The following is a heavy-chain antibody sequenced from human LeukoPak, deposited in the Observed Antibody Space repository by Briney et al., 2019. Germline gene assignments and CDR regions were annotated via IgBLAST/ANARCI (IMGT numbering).Heavy chain of an antibody. D-gene: IGHD3-10*01. J-gene: IGHJ3*02. CDR3: ARGRDYYGTGSPNGAFDI. CDR2: MNPNSGNT. V-gene: IGHV1-8*01. CDR1: GYTFTSYD. Sequence: ASVKVSCKASGYTFTSYDINWVRQATGQGLEWMGWMNPNSGNTGYAQKFQGRVTMTRNTSISTAYMELSSLRSGDTAVYYCARGRDYYGTGSPNGAFDIWGQGTMVTVSS.